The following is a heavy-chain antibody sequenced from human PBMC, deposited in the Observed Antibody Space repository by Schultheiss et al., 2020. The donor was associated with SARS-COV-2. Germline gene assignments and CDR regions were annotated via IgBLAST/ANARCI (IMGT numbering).Heavy chain of an antibody. CDR3: AREWLEVAAPRSPYFQH. CDR2: IKQDGSEK. D-gene: IGHD6-19*01. J-gene: IGHJ1*01. V-gene: IGHV3-7*05. CDR1: GFTFSSYW. Sequence: GGSLRLSCAASGFTFSSYWMSWVRQAPGKGLEWVANIKQDGSEKYYVDSVKGRFTISRDNAKNSLYLQMNSLRAEDTAVYYCAREWLEVAAPRSPYFQHWGQGTLVTVSS.